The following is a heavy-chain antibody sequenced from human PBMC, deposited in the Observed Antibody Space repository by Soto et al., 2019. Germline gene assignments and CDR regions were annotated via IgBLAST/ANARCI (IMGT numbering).Heavy chain of an antibody. D-gene: IGHD6-19*01. V-gene: IGHV3-64*01. Sequence: EVQLVESGGGLVQPGGSLRLSCAASGFTFSSYAMHWVRQAPGKGLEYVSAISSNGGSTYYANSVKGRFTISRDNSKNTVYLQMGSLGGEDIAVYYCARGGYSSGWHRGYFDYWGQGTLVTVSS. CDR2: ISSNGGST. J-gene: IGHJ4*02. CDR3: ARGGYSSGWHRGYFDY. CDR1: GFTFSSYA.